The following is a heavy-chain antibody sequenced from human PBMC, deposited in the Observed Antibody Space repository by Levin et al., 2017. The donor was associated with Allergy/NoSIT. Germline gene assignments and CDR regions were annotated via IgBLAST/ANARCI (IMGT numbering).Heavy chain of an antibody. D-gene: IGHD4-17*01. V-gene: IGHV3-23*01. CDR3: AKSWWGDYDWFDP. CDR1: GLTFSSFA. Sequence: GESLKISCAASGLTFSSFAMSWVRQAPGKGLEWVSTISGSGDRTNYADSVKGRFTISRDNSKNTLYLAMNSLRLEDTAVYYCAKSWWGDYDWFDPWGQGTLVTVSS. CDR2: ISGSGDRT. J-gene: IGHJ5*02.